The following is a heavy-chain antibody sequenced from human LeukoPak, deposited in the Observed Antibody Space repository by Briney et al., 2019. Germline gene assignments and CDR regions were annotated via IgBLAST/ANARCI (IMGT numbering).Heavy chain of an antibody. Sequence: GGSLRLSCAASGFTFSSHSMNWVRQAPGKGLEWVSSISSSSSYIYYADSVKGRFTISRDNAKNSLYLQMNSLRAEDTAVYYCARDPRGYSYGGFDYWGQGTLVTVSS. CDR2: ISSSSSYI. V-gene: IGHV3-21*01. J-gene: IGHJ4*02. CDR1: GFTFSSHS. CDR3: ARDPRGYSYGGFDY. D-gene: IGHD5-18*01.